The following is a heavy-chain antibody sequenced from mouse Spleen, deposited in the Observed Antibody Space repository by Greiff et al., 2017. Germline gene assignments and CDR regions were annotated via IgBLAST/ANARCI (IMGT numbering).Heavy chain of an antibody. CDR3: ASDLWYFAY. J-gene: IGHJ3*01. D-gene: IGHD2-1*01. Sequence: DVMLVESGGDLVKPGGSLKLSCAASGFTFSSYGMSWVRQTPDKRLEWVATISSGGSYTYYPDSVKGRFTISRDNAKNTLYLQMSSLKSEDTAMYYCASDLWYFAYWGQGTLVTVSA. V-gene: IGHV5-6*02. CDR2: ISSGGSYT. CDR1: GFTFSSYG.